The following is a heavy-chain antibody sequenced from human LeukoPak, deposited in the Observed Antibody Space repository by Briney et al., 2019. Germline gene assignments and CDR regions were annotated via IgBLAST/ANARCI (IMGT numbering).Heavy chain of an antibody. Sequence: ASVKVSCKASGYTFTSYGISWVRQAPGQGLEWMGWISAYNGNTNYAQKLQGRVTMTTDTSTSTAYMELRSLRSDDTAVYYCARVGRVYTLHDAFDIWGQGTKVTVSS. J-gene: IGHJ3*02. CDR1: GYTFTSYG. V-gene: IGHV1-18*01. CDR3: ARVGRVYTLHDAFDI. CDR2: ISAYNGNT. D-gene: IGHD5/OR15-5a*01.